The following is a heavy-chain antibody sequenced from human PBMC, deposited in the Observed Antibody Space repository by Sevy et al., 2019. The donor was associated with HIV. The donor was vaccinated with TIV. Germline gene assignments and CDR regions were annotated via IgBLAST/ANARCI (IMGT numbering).Heavy chain of an antibody. Sequence: SVKVSCKASGDTFSTYGLSWVRQAPGQGLEWMGGIIPIFGTPNYAQKFQDRVTITADESASTAYMELSSLRSEDTALYYCAREGGVATTGDHDAFDIWGHGTLVTVSS. CDR3: AREGGVATTGDHDAFDI. V-gene: IGHV1-69*13. CDR1: GDTFSTYG. J-gene: IGHJ3*02. D-gene: IGHD7-27*01. CDR2: IIPIFGTP.